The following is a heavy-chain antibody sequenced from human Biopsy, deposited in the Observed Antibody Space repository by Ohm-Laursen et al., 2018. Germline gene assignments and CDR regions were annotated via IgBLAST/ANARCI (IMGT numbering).Heavy chain of an antibody. J-gene: IGHJ5*02. CDR2: IRTDNGAT. CDR3: ARERDP. Sequence: SSVKVSCKASGYTFTTYGISWVRQAPGQGLEWMGWIRTDNGATDYAQNLRGRVTMTTDTSAATAYMELRSLRSDDTAVYYCARERDPWGQGTLVTVSS. CDR1: GYTFTTYG. V-gene: IGHV1-18*04.